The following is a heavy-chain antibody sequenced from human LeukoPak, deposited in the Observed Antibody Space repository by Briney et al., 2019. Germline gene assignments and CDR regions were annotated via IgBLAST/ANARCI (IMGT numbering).Heavy chain of an antibody. CDR3: ARRSTYDSSGYYSR. D-gene: IGHD3-22*01. CDR1: GGSISSTTYY. J-gene: IGHJ4*02. Sequence: SETLSLTCTVSGGSISSTTYYWGWIRQPPGKGLEWIGSIYYSGSTYYNPSLKSRVTLSADTSKNQFSLKLSSVTAADAAVYYCARRSTYDSSGYYSRWGQGTLVTVSS. CDR2: IYYSGST. V-gene: IGHV4-39*01.